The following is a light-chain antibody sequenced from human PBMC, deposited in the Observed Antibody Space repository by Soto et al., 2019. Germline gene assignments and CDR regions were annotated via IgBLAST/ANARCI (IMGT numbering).Light chain of an antibody. CDR3: STWDDSLNGWV. Sequence: QSVLTQPPSVSGTPGLRVNISCSGGISNIGKDTVNWYQQLPGTAPKLLMFNDDKRPSGVPDRFSGSSSGTSASLAISGLQSDGEAVYFCSTWDDSLNGWVFGGGTKLTVL. CDR2: NDD. J-gene: IGLJ3*02. V-gene: IGLV1-44*01. CDR1: ISNIGKDT.